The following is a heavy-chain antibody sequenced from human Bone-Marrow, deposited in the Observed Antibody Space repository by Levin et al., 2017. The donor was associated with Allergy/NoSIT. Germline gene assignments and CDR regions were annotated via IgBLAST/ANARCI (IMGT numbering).Heavy chain of an antibody. CDR1: GGSFSGYY. CDR3: ARGRIYSSSWYVVYYFDY. J-gene: IGHJ4*02. Sequence: PSETLSLTCAVYGGSFSGYYWSWIRQPPGKGLEWIGEINHSGSTNYNPSLKSRVTISVDTSKNQFSLKLSSVTAADTAVYYCARGRIYSSSWYVVYYFDYWGQGTLVTVSS. D-gene: IGHD6-13*01. V-gene: IGHV4-34*01. CDR2: INHSGST.